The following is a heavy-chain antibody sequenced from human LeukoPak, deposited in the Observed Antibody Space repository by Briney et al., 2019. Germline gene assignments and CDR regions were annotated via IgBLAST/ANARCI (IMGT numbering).Heavy chain of an antibody. D-gene: IGHD3-22*01. V-gene: IGHV1-69*06. CDR2: IIPIFGTA. CDR3: ARFMYYYDSSGYEYFQH. J-gene: IGHJ1*01. Sequence: ASVKVSCKASGGTFSSYAISWVRQAPGQGFEWMGRIIPIFGTANYAQKFQGRVTITADKSTSTAYMELSSLRPEDTAVYYCARFMYYYDSSGYEYFQHWGQGTLVTVSS. CDR1: GGTFSSYA.